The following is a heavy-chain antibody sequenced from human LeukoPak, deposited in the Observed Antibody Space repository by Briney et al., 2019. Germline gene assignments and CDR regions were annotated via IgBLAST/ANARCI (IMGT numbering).Heavy chain of an antibody. D-gene: IGHD6-19*01. CDR1: GFTFSTSSNYG. V-gene: IGHV3-23*01. CDR2: ISDSGGKT. Sequence: GGSLRLSCAASGFTFSTSSNYGMSWVRQAPGKGLEWVSAISDSGGKTYYADSMKGRFTISRDNSKNTLYLQMNSLRAEDTAVYYCAKHGSGRYFDYWGQGTLVTVSS. J-gene: IGHJ4*02. CDR3: AKHGSGRYFDY.